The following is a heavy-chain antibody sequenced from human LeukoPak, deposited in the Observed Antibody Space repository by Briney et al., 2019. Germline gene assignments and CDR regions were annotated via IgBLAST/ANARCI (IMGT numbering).Heavy chain of an antibody. V-gene: IGHV3-74*01. J-gene: IGHJ4*02. D-gene: IGHD1-26*01. CDR3: ARETGSYYSLGY. CDR1: GFTFSSYW. CDR2: INSDGSST. Sequence: GGSLRLSCAASGFTFSSYWMHWVRQAPGKGLVWVSRINSDGSSTSYADSVKGRFTISRDNAKNTLYLQMDSLRAEDTAMYYCARETGSYYSLGYWGQGTLVTVSS.